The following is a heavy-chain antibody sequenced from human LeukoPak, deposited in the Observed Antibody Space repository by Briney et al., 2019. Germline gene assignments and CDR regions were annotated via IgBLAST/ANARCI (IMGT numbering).Heavy chain of an antibody. V-gene: IGHV3-23*01. CDR3: AIRNPAGGSGFDY. CDR2: ISASGGPT. J-gene: IGHJ4*02. D-gene: IGHD3-10*01. Sequence: GGSLRLSCAASGFTFSNYAMSWVRQAPGKGLEWVSSISASGGPTFYADSVRGRFTISRDNSENMLYLQIHSLRAEDTALYYCAIRNPAGGSGFDYWGEGPLVTVSS. CDR1: GFTFSNYA.